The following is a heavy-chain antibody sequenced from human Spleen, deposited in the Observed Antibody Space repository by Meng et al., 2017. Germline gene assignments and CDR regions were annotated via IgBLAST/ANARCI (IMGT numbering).Heavy chain of an antibody. D-gene: IGHD3-22*01. Sequence: SVKVSCKASGGTFSSYGINWVRQAPGQGLEWMGGIIPISDTTNYAQKFQGRVTINADKYTSTVHMELSSLRSEDTDMYYCATTSQRYFDSTGYYFPGYFDSWGQATLVTVSS. J-gene: IGHJ4*02. CDR3: ATTSQRYFDSTGYYFPGYFDS. CDR1: GGTFSSYG. CDR2: IIPISDTT. V-gene: IGHV1-69*06.